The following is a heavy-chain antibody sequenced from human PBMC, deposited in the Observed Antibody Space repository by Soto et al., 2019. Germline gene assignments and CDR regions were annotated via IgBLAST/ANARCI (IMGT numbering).Heavy chain of an antibody. J-gene: IGHJ4*02. V-gene: IGHV4-61*01. CDR1: GGSISSTIYY. CDR3: ARRYGSVFDF. Sequence: SETLSLTCTVSGGSISSTIYYWSWIRQPPGKGLEWIGYIYYSGSTNYNPSLKSRVTISVDTSKNQFSLKLSSATAADTAVYYCARRYGSVFDFWGQGTLVTVSS. CDR2: IYYSGST. D-gene: IGHD6-19*01.